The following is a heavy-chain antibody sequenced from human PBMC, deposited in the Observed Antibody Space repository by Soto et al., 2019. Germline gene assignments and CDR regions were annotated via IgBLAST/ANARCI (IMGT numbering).Heavy chain of an antibody. CDR3: ARSRMTAFDY. V-gene: IGHV4-39*01. CDR2: GFHSGST. D-gene: IGHD2-21*02. CDR1: GCSISSSSYY. Sequence: SETLSLTCSVSGCSISSSSYYWDWIRQPPGKGLEWIGNGFHSGSTNYNPSLTSRVTISVDTSKNQFSLKLSSVTAADTAVYYCARSRMTAFDYWGQGTLVTVSS. J-gene: IGHJ4*02.